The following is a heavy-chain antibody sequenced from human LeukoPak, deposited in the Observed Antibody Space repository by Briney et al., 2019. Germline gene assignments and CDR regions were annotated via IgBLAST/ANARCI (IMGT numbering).Heavy chain of an antibody. V-gene: IGHV4-59*12. CDR1: GGSISSYY. Sequence: SETLSLTCTVSGGSISSYYWSWIRQPPGKGLEWIGYIYYSGSTNYNPSLKSRVTISVDTSKNQFSLKLSSVTAADTAVYYCARERQQLFDYWGQGTLVTVSS. CDR2: IYYSGST. D-gene: IGHD6-13*01. J-gene: IGHJ4*02. CDR3: ARERQQLFDY.